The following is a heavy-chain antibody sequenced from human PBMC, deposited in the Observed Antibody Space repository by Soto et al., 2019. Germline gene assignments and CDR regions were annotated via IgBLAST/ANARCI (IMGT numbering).Heavy chain of an antibody. V-gene: IGHV2-5*02. CDR1: GFSLSTSGVN. CDR3: ADRPDTWNYAGFDY. J-gene: IGHJ4*02. Sequence: QITLKESGPTLVKPTQTLTLTCTFSGFSLSTSGVNVGWFRQPPGKALEWLALINWDDDKRYSPSLKNRLTVTKDTSKNQVVLTMTNMDPVDTGTYYCADRPDTWNYAGFDYWGQGTLVTVSS. D-gene: IGHD1-7*01. CDR2: INWDDDK.